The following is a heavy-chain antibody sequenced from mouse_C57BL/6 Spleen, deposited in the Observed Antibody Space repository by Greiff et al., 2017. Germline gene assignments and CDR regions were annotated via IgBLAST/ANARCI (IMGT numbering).Heavy chain of an antibody. V-gene: IGHV5-9*01. CDR1: GFTFSSYT. CDR3: ARQRYYYGSREEDWYFDV. J-gene: IGHJ1*03. D-gene: IGHD1-1*01. CDR2: ISGGGGNT. Sequence: EVKLVESGGGLVKPGGSLKLSCAASGFTFSSYTMSWVRQTPEKRLEWVATISGGGGNTYYPDSVKGRFTISRDNAKNTLYLQMSSLRSEDTALYYCARQRYYYGSREEDWYFDVWGTGTTVTVSS.